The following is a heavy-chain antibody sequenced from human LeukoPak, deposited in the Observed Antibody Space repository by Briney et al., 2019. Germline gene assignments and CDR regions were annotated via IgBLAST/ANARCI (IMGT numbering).Heavy chain of an antibody. V-gene: IGHV1-2*06. Sequence: GASVKVSCKASGYTFTGYYMHWVRQAPGQGLEWMGRINPNSGGTNYAQKFQGRVTMTRDTSISTAYMELSRQRSDDTAVYYCASGIAAAGMGYYYMDVWGKGTTVTVSS. CDR1: GYTFTGYY. CDR3: ASGIAAAGMGYYYMDV. D-gene: IGHD6-13*01. CDR2: INPNSGGT. J-gene: IGHJ6*03.